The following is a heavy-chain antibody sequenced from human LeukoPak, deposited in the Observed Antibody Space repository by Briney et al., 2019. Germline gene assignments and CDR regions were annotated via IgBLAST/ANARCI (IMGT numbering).Heavy chain of an antibody. J-gene: IGHJ4*02. CDR1: GYTFTGYY. CDR3: ARVGGDYGDYDASNYFDY. D-gene: IGHD4-17*01. Sequence: ASVKVSCKASGYTFTGYYMHWVRQAPGQGLEWMGWINPNSGGTNYAQKFQGRVTMTRDTSISTAYMEPRSLRSDDTAVYYCARVGGDYGDYDASNYFDYWGQGTLVTVSS. CDR2: INPNSGGT. V-gene: IGHV1-2*02.